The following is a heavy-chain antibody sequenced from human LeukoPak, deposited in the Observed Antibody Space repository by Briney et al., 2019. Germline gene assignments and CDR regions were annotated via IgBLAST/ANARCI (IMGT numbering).Heavy chain of an antibody. Sequence: GGSLRLSCAASGFTLSTYTMNWVRQAPGKGLEWVSSISSSSSYIYYADSVKGRFTISRDDAKNSLSLQMNSLRAEDTAIYYCATYRQVLLPFESWGQGTLVTVSS. CDR2: ISSSSSYI. CDR1: GFTLSTYT. CDR3: ATYRQVLLPFES. D-gene: IGHD2-8*02. J-gene: IGHJ4*02. V-gene: IGHV3-21*04.